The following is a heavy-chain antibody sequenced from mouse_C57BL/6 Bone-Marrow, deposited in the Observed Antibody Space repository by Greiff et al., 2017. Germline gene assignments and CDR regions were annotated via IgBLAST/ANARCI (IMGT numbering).Heavy chain of an antibody. V-gene: IGHV6-6*01. J-gene: IGHJ4*01. Sequence: EVQLQESGGCLVQPGGSMKLSCAASGFTFSDAWMDWVRQSPEKGLEWVAEIRNKANNHATYYAESVKGRFTISRDESKSSVYLQMNSLRAEDTGIYYCTDLYYGNLYYAMDYWGQGTSVTVSS. D-gene: IGHD2-1*01. CDR3: TDLYYGNLYYAMDY. CDR1: GFTFSDAW. CDR2: IRNKANNHAT.